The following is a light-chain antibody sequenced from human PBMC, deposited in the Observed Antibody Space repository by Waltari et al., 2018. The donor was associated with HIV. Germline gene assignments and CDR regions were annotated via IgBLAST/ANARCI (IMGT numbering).Light chain of an antibody. J-gene: IGLJ3*02. V-gene: IGLV3-21*01. Sequence: SYALTQPASVSVAPGETARITCGGDNIGTRTVHWYQQKPGQAPIMVIYDDHDRPSGIPERFSGSSSGNTATLTINRVEVGDEADYYCQVWHTNEFYREFGGGTKL. CDR1: NIGTRT. CDR3: QVWHTNEFYRE. CDR2: DDH.